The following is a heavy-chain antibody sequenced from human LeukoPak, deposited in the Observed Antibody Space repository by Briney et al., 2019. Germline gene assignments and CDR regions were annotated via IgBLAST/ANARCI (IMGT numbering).Heavy chain of an antibody. CDR3: VRDSALVDVAGAFDF. Sequence: GGSLRLSCVASGFTVSINYMSWVRQAPGKGLEWVSVIYSGGPTKYADSLKGRFTMSRDNSKNTLYLQMNSLRPEDTALYYCVRDSALVDVAGAFDFWGQGTMVTVSS. D-gene: IGHD2-8*02. V-gene: IGHV3-66*01. J-gene: IGHJ3*01. CDR2: IYSGGPT. CDR1: GFTVSINY.